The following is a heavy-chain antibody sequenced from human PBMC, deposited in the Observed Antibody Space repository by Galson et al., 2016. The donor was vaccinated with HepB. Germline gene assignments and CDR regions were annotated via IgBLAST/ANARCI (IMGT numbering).Heavy chain of an antibody. Sequence: SLRLSCAASGFSFSASTMHWVRQASGKGLEWVGRIKANNYATAYAASVKGRFIISRDDSKNTAHLQMNSLKSEDTAVYYWVRGGSGGYYYGLNVWGQGTTVIVSS. CDR2: IKANNYAT. CDR3: VRGGSGGYYYGLNV. V-gene: IGHV3-73*01. J-gene: IGHJ6*02. CDR1: GFSFSAST. D-gene: IGHD3-10*01.